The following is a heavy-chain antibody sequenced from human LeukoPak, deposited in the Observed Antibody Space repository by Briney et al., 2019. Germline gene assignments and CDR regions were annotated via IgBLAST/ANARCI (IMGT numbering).Heavy chain of an antibody. V-gene: IGHV3-30*04. J-gene: IGHJ4*02. Sequence: PGRSLRLSCAASGFTFSSYAMHWVRQAPGKGLEWVAVISYDGSNKYYADSVKGRFTISRDNSKNTLYLQMNSLRAEDTAVYYCARDSGGNYYYDSSGYYDYWGQGTLVTVSS. CDR3: ARDSGGNYYYDSSGYYDY. CDR2: ISYDGSNK. CDR1: GFTFSSYA. D-gene: IGHD3-22*01.